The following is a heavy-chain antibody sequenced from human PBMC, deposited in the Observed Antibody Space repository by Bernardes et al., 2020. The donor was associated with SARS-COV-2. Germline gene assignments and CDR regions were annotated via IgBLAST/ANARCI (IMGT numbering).Heavy chain of an antibody. CDR3: ARDIPFGAAAFENDAFDI. D-gene: IGHD6-13*01. V-gene: IGHV3-33*01. J-gene: IGHJ3*02. Sequence: GRSLRLSCAASGFTFSSYGMHWVRKAPGKGLEWVAVIWYDGSNKYYADSVKGRFTISRDNSKNTLYLQMNSLRAEDTAVYYCARDIPFGAAAFENDAFDIWGQGTMVTVSS. CDR2: IWYDGSNK. CDR1: GFTFSSYG.